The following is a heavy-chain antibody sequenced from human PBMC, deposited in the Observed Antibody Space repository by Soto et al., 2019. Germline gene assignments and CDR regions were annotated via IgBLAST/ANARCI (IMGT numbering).Heavy chain of an antibody. J-gene: IGHJ4*02. CDR3: AKDLNSGYPIS. V-gene: IGHV3-23*01. D-gene: IGHD5-12*01. CDR2: CSVGGGRT. CDR1: GFTLSSCA. Sequence: PWGTLRLSCAASGFTLSSCAFSMVRQAPWKGLEWVSACSVGGGRTYYADSVKGRFTISRDNSKNRLYLKMNSLRAEDTAVYYCAKDLNSGYPISWGQGTMGTFSS.